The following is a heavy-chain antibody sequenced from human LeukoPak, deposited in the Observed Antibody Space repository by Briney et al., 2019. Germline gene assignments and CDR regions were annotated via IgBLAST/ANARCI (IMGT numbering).Heavy chain of an antibody. Sequence: SETLSLTCTVSGYSISSGYYWGWIRQPPGKGLEWIGSIYHSGSTYYNPSLKSRVTISVDTSKNQFSLKLSSVTAADTAVYYCARGGDNDYWGQGTLVTVSS. J-gene: IGHJ4*02. CDR1: GYSISSGYY. D-gene: IGHD3-16*01. V-gene: IGHV4-38-2*02. CDR3: ARGGDNDY. CDR2: IYHSGST.